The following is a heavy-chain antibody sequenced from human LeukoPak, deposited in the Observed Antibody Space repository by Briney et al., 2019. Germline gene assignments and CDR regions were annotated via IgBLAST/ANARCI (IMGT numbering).Heavy chain of an antibody. CDR2: IRYHGSDK. V-gene: IGHV3-30*02. J-gene: IGHJ4*02. CDR1: GFTFSGSG. Sequence: GGTLRLSCAASGFTFSGSGMHWVRQAPGKGLEWVAFIRYHGSDKFYADSVKGRFTISRDNAKNSLYLQMNSLRAEDTAVYYCASAADGYKEWGQGTLVTVSS. D-gene: IGHD5-24*01. CDR3: ASAADGYKE.